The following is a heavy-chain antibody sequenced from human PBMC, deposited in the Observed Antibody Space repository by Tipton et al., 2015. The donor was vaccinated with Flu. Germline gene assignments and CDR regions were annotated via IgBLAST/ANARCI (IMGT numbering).Heavy chain of an antibody. Sequence: SLRPSCAASGFTFDSYAMHWVRQAPGKGLDWVSGISWISDIDYADSVKGLFTISRDNARNSLYLQMNSLGVEDTAFYDCAKNNGPRSYKYGMDVWAQGTTFTVS. V-gene: IGHV3-9*01. CDR2: ISWISDI. CDR1: GFTFDSYA. CDR3: AKNNGPRSYKYGMDV. D-gene: IGHD1-14*01. J-gene: IGHJ6*02.